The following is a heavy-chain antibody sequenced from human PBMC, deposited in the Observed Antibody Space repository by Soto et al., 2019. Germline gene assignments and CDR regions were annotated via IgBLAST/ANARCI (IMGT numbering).Heavy chain of an antibody. J-gene: IGHJ5*02. CDR1: GGTFSSYA. D-gene: IGHD3-3*01. CDR2: IIPIFGTA. Sequence: SVKVSCKASGGTFSSYAISWVRQAPGQGLEWMGGIIPIFGTANYAQKFQGRVTITADKSTSTAYMELSSLRSEDTAVYYCARANYDFPINWFDPWGQGTLVTVSS. V-gene: IGHV1-69*06. CDR3: ARANYDFPINWFDP.